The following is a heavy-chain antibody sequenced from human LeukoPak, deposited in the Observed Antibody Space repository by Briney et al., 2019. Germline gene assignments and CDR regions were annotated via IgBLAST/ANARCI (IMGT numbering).Heavy chain of an antibody. J-gene: IGHJ4*02. V-gene: IGHV3-15*01. CDR1: GFTFSNAW. D-gene: IGHD3-10*01. Sequence: PGGSLRLSCAASGFTFSNAWMSWVRQAPGKGLEWVGRIKSKTDGGTTDYAAPVKGRFTISRDDSKNTLYLQTNSLKTENTAVYYCTTAITMVRGVIPQSWGQGTLVTVSS. CDR2: IKSKTDGGTT. CDR3: TTAITMVRGVIPQS.